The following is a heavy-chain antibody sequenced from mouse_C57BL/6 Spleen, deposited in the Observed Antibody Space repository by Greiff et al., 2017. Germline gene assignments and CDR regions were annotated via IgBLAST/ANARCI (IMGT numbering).Heavy chain of an antibody. V-gene: IGHV1-69*01. CDR2: IDPSDSYT. CDR1: GYTFTSYW. CDR3: AREGITRAPDY. D-gene: IGHD1-1*01. Sequence: QVQLQQPGAELVMPGASVKLSCKASGYTFTSYWMHWVKQRPGQGLEWIGKIDPSDSYTNYNQKFKGKSTLTVDKSSSTAYMQLSSLTSEDSAVYYCAREGITRAPDYWGKGTTLTVSS. J-gene: IGHJ2*01.